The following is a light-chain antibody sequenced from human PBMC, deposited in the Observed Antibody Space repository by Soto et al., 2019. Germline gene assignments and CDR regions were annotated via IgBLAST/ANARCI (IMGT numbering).Light chain of an antibody. CDR2: EVT. CDR1: SSDVGGHNF. J-gene: IGLJ2*01. V-gene: IGLV2-14*01. Sequence: QSALTQPASVSGSPGQSITISCTGTSSDVGGHNFVSWYQHHPGKAPKLMIYEVTNRPSGVSDRFSGSKSGNTASLTISGLQAEDEAVYYCNSYTSTFTWVFGGGTKLTVL. CDR3: NSYTSTFTWV.